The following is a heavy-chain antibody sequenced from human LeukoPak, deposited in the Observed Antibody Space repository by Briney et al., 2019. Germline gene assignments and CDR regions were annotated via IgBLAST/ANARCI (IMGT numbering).Heavy chain of an antibody. Sequence: GRSLRLSCAGSGFTFSRHWMHWVRQVPGKGLVWVSRMNSDGSSTSYADSVKGRFIISRDNAKNTLYLQMNSLRAEDTAVYYCTSDTVDTAVGIDYWGQGTLVTVSS. CDR1: GFTFSRHW. CDR2: MNSDGSST. J-gene: IGHJ4*02. D-gene: IGHD5-18*01. CDR3: TSDTVDTAVGIDY. V-gene: IGHV3-74*01.